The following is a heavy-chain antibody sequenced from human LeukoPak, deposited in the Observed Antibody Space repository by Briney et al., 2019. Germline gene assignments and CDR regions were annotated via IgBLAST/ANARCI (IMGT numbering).Heavy chain of an antibody. Sequence: SETLSLTCAVYGGSFSRYYWNWIRQSPGKGREWIAEIDHRGDTSYNPSVKSRVTISVDTSKNQFSLKVRSLSAADTAVYYCARGATISETGYFDFWGQGTPVTVSS. D-gene: IGHD5-24*01. V-gene: IGHV4-34*01. J-gene: IGHJ4*03. CDR2: IDHRGDT. CDR3: ARGATISETGYFDF. CDR1: GGSFSRYY.